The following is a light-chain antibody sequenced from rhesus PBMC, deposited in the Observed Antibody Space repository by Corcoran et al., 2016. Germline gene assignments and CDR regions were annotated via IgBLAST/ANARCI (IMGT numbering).Light chain of an antibody. CDR1: QSISSW. CDR2: RAS. V-gene: IGKV1-22*01. J-gene: IGKJ1*01. Sequence: DIQMTQSPSSLSASVGDTVTITCRVSQSISSWLDWYQQKPGKAPKLLIYRASSLQSGVPSRFSGSGSGTDFTLTSSSLQPEDFATYYCLQYSSSPWTFGQGTKVEIK. CDR3: LQYSSSPWT.